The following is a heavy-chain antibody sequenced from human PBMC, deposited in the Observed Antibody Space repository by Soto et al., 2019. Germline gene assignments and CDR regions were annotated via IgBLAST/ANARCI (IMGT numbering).Heavy chain of an antibody. Sequence: GGSLRLSCAASGFIFTSYAMSWVRQAPGKGLEWVSTISKSGDVTYYADSVKGRFTISRDNSKSTLYLQMNSLRDEDTAVYFCAKVNTIFGMEYYYYGMDVWGQGTTVTVSS. J-gene: IGHJ6*02. D-gene: IGHD3-3*01. CDR1: GFIFTSYA. CDR2: ISKSGDVT. V-gene: IGHV3-23*01. CDR3: AKVNTIFGMEYYYYGMDV.